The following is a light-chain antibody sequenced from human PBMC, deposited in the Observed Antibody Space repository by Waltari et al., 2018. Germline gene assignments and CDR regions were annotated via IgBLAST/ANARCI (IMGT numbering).Light chain of an antibody. CDR2: DVN. Sequence: QSALTQPASVSASPGQSITISCTGTSSDVGYSNYAPWYQHHPGKAPKLIIYDVNNRPSGVSHRFSGSKSGNTASLAISGLQAEDEADYYCSSRTTSTTLVFGGGTKLTVL. CDR3: SSRTTSTTLV. V-gene: IGLV2-14*03. CDR1: SSDVGYSNY. J-gene: IGLJ3*02.